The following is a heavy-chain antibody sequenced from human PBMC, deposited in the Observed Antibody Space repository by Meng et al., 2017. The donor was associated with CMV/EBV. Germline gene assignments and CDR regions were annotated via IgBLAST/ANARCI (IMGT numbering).Heavy chain of an antibody. CDR3: ARGLERGPYCGSTSCYENWFDP. Sequence: ASVQVSCKASGYTFTSYDINWVRQATGQGLEWTGWMNPNSGNTGYAQKFQGRVTITRNTSISTAYMELSSLRSEDTAVYYCARGLERGPYCGSTSCYENWFDPWGQGTLVTVSS. D-gene: IGHD2-2*01. CDR1: GYTFTSYD. CDR2: MNPNSGNT. V-gene: IGHV1-8*03. J-gene: IGHJ5*02.